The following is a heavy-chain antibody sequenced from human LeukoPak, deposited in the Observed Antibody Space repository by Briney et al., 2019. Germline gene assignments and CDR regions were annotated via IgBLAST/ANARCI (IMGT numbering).Heavy chain of an antibody. D-gene: IGHD3-9*01. V-gene: IGHV4-59*01. CDR2: IYYSGST. CDR3: ARGAVERYFDWPQHAFDI. CDR1: GGSISSYY. J-gene: IGHJ3*02. Sequence: SETLSLTCTVSGGSISSYYWSLIRQPPGKGLEWIGYIYYSGSTNYNPSLKSRVTISVDTSKNQFSLKLSSVTAADTAVYYCARGAVERYFDWPQHAFDIWGQGTMVTVSS.